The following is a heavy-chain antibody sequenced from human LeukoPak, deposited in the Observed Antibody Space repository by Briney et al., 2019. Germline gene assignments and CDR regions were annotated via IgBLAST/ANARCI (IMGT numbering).Heavy chain of an antibody. D-gene: IGHD6-19*01. J-gene: IGHJ4*02. V-gene: IGHV3-30*18. CDR2: ISYDGSNK. CDR1: GFTFNSYW. CDR3: AKDRSRDGGWPQAFDY. Sequence: QAGGSLRLSCVASGFTFNSYWMSWVGQAPGKGLEWVAVISYDGSNKYYADSVKGRFTISRDNSKNTLYLQMNSLRAEDTAVYYCAKDRSRDGGWPQAFDYWGQGTLVTVSS.